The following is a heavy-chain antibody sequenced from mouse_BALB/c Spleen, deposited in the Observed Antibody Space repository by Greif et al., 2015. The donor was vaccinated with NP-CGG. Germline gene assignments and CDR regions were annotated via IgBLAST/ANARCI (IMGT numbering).Heavy chain of an antibody. J-gene: IGHJ4*01. CDR2: ISDGGSYT. V-gene: IGHV5-4*02. CDR1: GFTFSDYY. Sequence: EVKLVESGGGLVKPGGSLKLSCAASGFTFSDYYMYWVRQTPEKRLEWVATISDGGSYTYYPDSVKGRFTISRDNAKNNLYLQMSSLKSEDTAMYYCARDQLGEGAMDYWGQGTSVTVSS. D-gene: IGHD3-1*01. CDR3: ARDQLGEGAMDY.